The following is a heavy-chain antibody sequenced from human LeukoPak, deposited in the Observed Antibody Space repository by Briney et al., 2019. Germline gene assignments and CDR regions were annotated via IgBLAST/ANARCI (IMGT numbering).Heavy chain of an antibody. Sequence: GGSLRLACAASGFTFSSYAMSWVRQAAGKGLEWVSAISGSGGSTYYADSVKGRFTISRDNSKNTLYLQMNSLRAEDTAVYYCAKDGQSGYSYGGGQGTLVTVSS. J-gene: IGHJ4*02. V-gene: IGHV3-23*01. D-gene: IGHD5-18*01. CDR2: ISGSGGST. CDR1: GFTFSSYA. CDR3: AKDGQSGYSYG.